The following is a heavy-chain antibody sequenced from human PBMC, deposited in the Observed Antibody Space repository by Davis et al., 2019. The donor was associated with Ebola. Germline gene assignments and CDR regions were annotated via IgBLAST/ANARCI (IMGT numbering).Heavy chain of an antibody. Sequence: GESLKISCAASGFSFSDYYMNWIRQAPGKGLEWVSYISSSSSNTKYADSVKGRFTISRDNSKNTLYLQMNSLRAEDTAVYYCARDYNDYGGKTTNKSSWFDPWGQGTLVTVSS. J-gene: IGHJ5*02. CDR3: ARDYNDYGGKTTNKSSWFDP. V-gene: IGHV3-11*06. CDR1: GFSFSDYY. CDR2: ISSSSSNT. D-gene: IGHD4-23*01.